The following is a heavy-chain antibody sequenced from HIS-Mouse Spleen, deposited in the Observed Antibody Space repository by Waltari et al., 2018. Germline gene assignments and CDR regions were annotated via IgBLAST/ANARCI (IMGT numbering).Heavy chain of an antibody. Sequence: QVQLQESGPGLVKPSETLSLTCTVPGGSLSSYYWRWIRHPAGNRLEWFGRVYTSGSTNYNPSLKSRVTMSVDTSKNQFSLKLSSVTAADTAVYYCARDFHDFWSGYYGGDKKHDAFDIWGQGTMVTVSS. J-gene: IGHJ3*02. CDR3: ARDFHDFWSGYYGGDKKHDAFDI. D-gene: IGHD3-3*01. V-gene: IGHV4-4*07. CDR2: VYTSGST. CDR1: GGSLSSYY.